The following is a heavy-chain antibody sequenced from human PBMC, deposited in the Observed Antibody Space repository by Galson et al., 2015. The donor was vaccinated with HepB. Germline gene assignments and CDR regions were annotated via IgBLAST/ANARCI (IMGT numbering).Heavy chain of an antibody. Sequence: SLRLSCAASGFTFSSYAMSWVRQAPGKGLEWVSAISGSGGSTYYADSVKGRFTISRDNSKNTLYLQMNSLRAEDTAVYYCAKISSKFGGVIGQYYFDYWGQGTLVTVSS. CDR2: ISGSGGST. CDR1: GFTFSSYA. J-gene: IGHJ4*02. CDR3: AKISSKFGGVIGQYYFDY. V-gene: IGHV3-23*01. D-gene: IGHD3-16*02.